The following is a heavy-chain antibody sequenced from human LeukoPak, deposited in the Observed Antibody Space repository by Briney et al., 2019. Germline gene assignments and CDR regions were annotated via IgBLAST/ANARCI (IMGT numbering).Heavy chain of an antibody. J-gene: IGHJ4*02. Sequence: GGSLRLSCAASGFTFSSDTMNWVRQAPGKGLEWVSCIRSSSTYIYYADSVNGRFTIVRDNDKNSLYLQMNTLRAEDTAVYYCARVAWDYYDSSGYRFDYWGQGTLVTVSS. CDR2: IRSSSTYI. CDR1: GFTFSSDT. CDR3: ARVAWDYYDSSGYRFDY. V-gene: IGHV3-21*01. D-gene: IGHD3-22*01.